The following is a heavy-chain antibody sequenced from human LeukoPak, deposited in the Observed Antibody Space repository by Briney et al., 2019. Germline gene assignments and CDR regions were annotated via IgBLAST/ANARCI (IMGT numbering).Heavy chain of an antibody. CDR2: INHSGST. V-gene: IGHV4-34*01. CDR1: GGSFSGYY. Sequence: SETLSLTCAVYGGSFSGYYWSWIRQPPGKGLEWIGEINHSGSTNYNPSLKSRVTISVDTSKNQFSLKLSSVTAADTAVYYCARLELWVDYWGQGTLVTVSS. D-gene: IGHD5-18*01. J-gene: IGHJ4*02. CDR3: ARLELWVDY.